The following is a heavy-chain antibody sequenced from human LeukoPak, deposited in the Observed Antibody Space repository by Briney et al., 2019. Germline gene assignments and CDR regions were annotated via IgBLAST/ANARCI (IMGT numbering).Heavy chain of an antibody. Sequence: ASVTVSCKASGYTFTGYYMHWVRQAPGQGLEWMGWINPNCGGTNYAQKFQGRVTMTRDTSISTAYMELSRLRSDDTAVYYCARAPNCSGGSCYTPYYYYYYMDVWGKGTTVTVSS. CDR3: ARAPNCSGGSCYTPYYYYYYMDV. CDR1: GYTFTGYY. V-gene: IGHV1-2*02. CDR2: INPNCGGT. D-gene: IGHD2-15*01. J-gene: IGHJ6*03.